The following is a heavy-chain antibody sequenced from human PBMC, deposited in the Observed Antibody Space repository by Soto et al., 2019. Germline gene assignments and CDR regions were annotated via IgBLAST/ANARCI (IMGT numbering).Heavy chain of an antibody. Sequence: VQLVQSGAEVKKPGASVKVSCKASGYTFSSYGITWVRQAPGQGLEWMGWISVYNGNTNYTQKLQGRVTMTTDTSTKTAYMELRSLRSDDTAVYYCAREKLLHLWQPYGLDVWGQGTKVTVSS. J-gene: IGHJ6*02. CDR3: AREKLLHLWQPYGLDV. V-gene: IGHV1-18*01. D-gene: IGHD5-18*01. CDR1: GYTFSSYG. CDR2: ISVYNGNT.